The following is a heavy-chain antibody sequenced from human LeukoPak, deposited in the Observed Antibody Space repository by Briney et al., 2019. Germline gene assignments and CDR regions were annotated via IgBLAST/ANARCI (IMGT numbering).Heavy chain of an antibody. CDR2: ISGSGGST. Sequence: GGSLRLSCAASGFTFSSCAMNWVRQAPGKGLEWVSGISGSGGSTYYADSVKGRFTISRDDSKNTLYLQMNSLRAEDTAVYYCAKSIGSDYWGQGTLVTVSS. J-gene: IGHJ4*02. V-gene: IGHV3-23*01. D-gene: IGHD2/OR15-2a*01. CDR1: GFTFSSCA. CDR3: AKSIGSDY.